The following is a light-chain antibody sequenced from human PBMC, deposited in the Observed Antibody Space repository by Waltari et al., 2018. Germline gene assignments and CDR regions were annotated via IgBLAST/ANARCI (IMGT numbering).Light chain of an antibody. CDR2: GAS. V-gene: IGKV1-39*01. CDR1: QGISTY. Sequence: DIQMTQSPSSLSASVGDRVPIPCRASQGISTYLNWYQQKPGKAPKLLIYGASSFQGGVPSRFSGSGSGTDFTLTISSLQPEDFATYYCQQSSSTPPTFGGGTKVEIK. CDR3: QQSSSTPPT. J-gene: IGKJ4*01.